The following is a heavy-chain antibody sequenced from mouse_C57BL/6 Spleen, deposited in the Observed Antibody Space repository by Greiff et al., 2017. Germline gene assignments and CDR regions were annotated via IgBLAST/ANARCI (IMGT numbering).Heavy chain of an antibody. Sequence: QVQLQQPGAELVRPGSSVKLSCKASGYTFTSYWMHWVKQRPIQGLEWIGNIDPSDSESHYNQKFKDKATLTVDKASSTAYMQLSILTSEDSAVYCCAREGMVTYFDYWGQGTTLTVSS. CDR1: GYTFTSYW. J-gene: IGHJ2*01. CDR3: AREGMVTYFDY. V-gene: IGHV1-52*01. CDR2: IDPSDSES. D-gene: IGHD2-2*01.